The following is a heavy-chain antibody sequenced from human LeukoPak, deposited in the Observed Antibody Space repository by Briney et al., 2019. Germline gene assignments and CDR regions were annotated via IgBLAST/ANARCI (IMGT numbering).Heavy chain of an antibody. CDR1: GYSISSGYY. J-gene: IGHJ5*02. D-gene: IGHD3-3*01. Sequence: SETLSLTCTVSGYSISSGYYWGWIRQPPGKGLEWIGSIYHSGSTYYNPSLKGRITIPVDTSKNPFSLKLSSVTAADTAAYYCARARLPNSYYDFWSGYWGHWFDPWCQGTLVTVSS. CDR3: ARARLPNSYYDFWSGYWGHWFDP. CDR2: IYHSGST. V-gene: IGHV4-38-2*02.